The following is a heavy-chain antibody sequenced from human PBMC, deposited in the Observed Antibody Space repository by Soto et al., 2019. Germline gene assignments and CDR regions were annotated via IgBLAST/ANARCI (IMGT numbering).Heavy chain of an antibody. J-gene: IGHJ6*02. Sequence: SETLSLTCAVYGGSFSGYYWSWMRQPPGKGLEWIGEINHSGSTNYNPSLKSRVTISVDTSKNQFSLKLSSVTAADTAVYYCARERRYGGNLRYFYYGMDVWGQGTTVTVSS. V-gene: IGHV4-34*01. CDR3: ARERRYGGNLRYFYYGMDV. D-gene: IGHD2-21*02. CDR2: INHSGST. CDR1: GGSFSGYY.